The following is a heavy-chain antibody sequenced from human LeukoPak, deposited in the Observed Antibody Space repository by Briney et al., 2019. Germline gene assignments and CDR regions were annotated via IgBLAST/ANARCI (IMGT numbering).Heavy chain of an antibody. V-gene: IGHV3-48*04. CDR3: ARCTTGRTFGSLREIKRSREIDY. CDR2: ISSSSSTI. CDR1: GFTFSSYS. J-gene: IGHJ4*02. Sequence: GGSLRLSCAASGFTFSSYSMNWVRQAPGKGLEWVSYISSSSSTIYYADSVKGRFTISRDNAKNSLYLQVNSLRVEDTAVYYCARCTTGRTFGSLREIKRSREIDYWGQGTLVTVSS. D-gene: IGHD1-1*01.